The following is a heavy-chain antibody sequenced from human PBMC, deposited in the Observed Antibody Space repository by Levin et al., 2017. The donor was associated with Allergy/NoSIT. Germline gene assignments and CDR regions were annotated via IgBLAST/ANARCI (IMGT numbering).Heavy chain of an antibody. CDR1: GGSISSSSYY. D-gene: IGHD6-19*01. V-gene: IGHV4-39*01. J-gene: IGHJ4*02. Sequence: PSETLSLTCTVSGGSISSSSYYWGWIRQPPGKGLEWIGSIYYSGSTYYNPSLKSRVTISVDTSKNQFSLKLSSVTAADTAVYYCATLGGSGWSYWGQGTLVTVSS. CDR3: ATLGGSGWSY. CDR2: IYYSGST.